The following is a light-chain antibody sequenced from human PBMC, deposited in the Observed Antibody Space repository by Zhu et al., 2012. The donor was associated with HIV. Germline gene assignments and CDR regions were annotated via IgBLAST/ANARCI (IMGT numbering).Light chain of an antibody. CDR2: GAS. Sequence: IVLTQSPGTLSLPPGERATLSCRTSQYINSNYLAWFQHKPGQAPRLLIYGASSRATGIPDRFTGSGSGTDFILTINRLEPEDFAVYYCQQYGYAPYTFGQGTNLEI. V-gene: IGKV3-20*01. CDR1: QYINSNY. J-gene: IGKJ2*01. CDR3: QQYGYAPYT.